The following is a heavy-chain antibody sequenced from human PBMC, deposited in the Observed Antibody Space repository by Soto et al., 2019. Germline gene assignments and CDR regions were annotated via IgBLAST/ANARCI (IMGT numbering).Heavy chain of an antibody. CDR3: ARACSSNSCYDVFDY. D-gene: IGHD2-2*01. Sequence: VQLQESGPGLLRPSETLSLTCTVSGGSISSYYWSWIRQPAGKGLEWIGRIYTSGSTNYNPSLKSRVTMSVDTSKNQFSLKLSSVTAADTAVYYCARACSSNSCYDVFDYLGQGTLVTVSS. V-gene: IGHV4-4*07. CDR1: GGSISSYY. CDR2: IYTSGST. J-gene: IGHJ4*02.